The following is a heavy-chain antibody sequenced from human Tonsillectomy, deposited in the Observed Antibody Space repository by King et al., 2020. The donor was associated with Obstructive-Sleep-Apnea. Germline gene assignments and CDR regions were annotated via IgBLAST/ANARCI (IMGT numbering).Heavy chain of an antibody. CDR3: AKGAMIVVVMEYFDY. J-gene: IGHJ4*02. CDR1: GFSFSTYG. CDR2: IRYDGNVN. Sequence: VQLVESGGGVVQPERSLRLSCAASGFSFSTYGMHWVRQAPGKGLEWVAFIRYDGNVNYYADSVKGRFTISRDDSKNTLYLQMNSLRAEDTAVYYCAKGAMIVVVMEYFDYWGQGTLVTVSS. D-gene: IGHD3-22*01. V-gene: IGHV3-30*02.